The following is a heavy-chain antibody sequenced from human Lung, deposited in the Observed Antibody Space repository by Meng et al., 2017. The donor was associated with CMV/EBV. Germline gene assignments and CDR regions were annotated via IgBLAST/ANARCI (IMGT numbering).Heavy chain of an antibody. V-gene: IGHV1-8*01. D-gene: IGHD2-15*01. J-gene: IGHJ5*02. CDR1: GYTFTSYD. CDR3: ASGYCSGGSCPVFDP. Sequence: GAEGEKPGAPVKVSCKASGYTFTSYDINWVRQATGQGLEWMGWMNPNSRNTGYAQKFQGRVTMTKNTSISTAYMERRSLSSEDTAVYYCASGYCSGGSCPVFDPWGQGTLVTVSS. CDR2: MNPNSRNT.